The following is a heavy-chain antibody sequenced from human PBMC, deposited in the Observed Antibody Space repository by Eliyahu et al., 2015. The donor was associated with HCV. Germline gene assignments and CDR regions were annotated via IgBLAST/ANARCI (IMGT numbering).Heavy chain of an antibody. Sequence: QVQLQESGPGLVKPSQTLSLTCSVSGGSISSGDYSWSWIRQPPGKGLEWLGSISYTGHTSYNPSLESRVSLSTDASKNHFFLNLSSVTAADTAVYFCARERFMGLYYHGMDVWGQGTTITVSS. CDR3: ARERFMGLYYHGMDV. CDR1: GGSISSGDYS. J-gene: IGHJ6*02. CDR2: ISYTGHT. D-gene: IGHD3-3*01. V-gene: IGHV4-30-4*01.